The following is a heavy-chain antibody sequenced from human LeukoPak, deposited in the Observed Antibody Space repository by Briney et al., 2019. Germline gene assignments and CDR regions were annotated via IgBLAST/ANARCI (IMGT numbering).Heavy chain of an antibody. CDR3: AMGDSSAYYFAFDI. CDR2: IYTSGST. J-gene: IGHJ3*02. Sequence: SETLSLTCTVSGGSISSYYWSWIRQPPGKGLEWIGRIYTSGSTNYNPSLKSRVTISVDTSKNQFSLKLSSVTAAGTAVYYCAMGDSSAYYFAFDIWGQGTMVTVSS. V-gene: IGHV4-4*08. D-gene: IGHD3-22*01. CDR1: GGSISSYY.